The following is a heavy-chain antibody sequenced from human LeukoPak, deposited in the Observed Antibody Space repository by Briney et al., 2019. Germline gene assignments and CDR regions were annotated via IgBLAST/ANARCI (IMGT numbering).Heavy chain of an antibody. CDR3: ARDAYWSYSYSSVYNWFDP. J-gene: IGHJ5*02. Sequence: SETLSLTCTVSGGSISSGSYYWSWIRQPAGKGLEWIGRIYTSGSTNYNPSLKSRVTISVDTSKNQFSLKLSSVTAADTAVYYCARDAYWSYSYSSVYNWFDPWGQGTLVTVSS. V-gene: IGHV4-61*02. CDR2: IYTSGST. D-gene: IGHD1-26*01. CDR1: GGSISSGSYY.